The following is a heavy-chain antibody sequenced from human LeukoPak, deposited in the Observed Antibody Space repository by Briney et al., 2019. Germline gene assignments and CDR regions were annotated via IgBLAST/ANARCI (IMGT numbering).Heavy chain of an antibody. D-gene: IGHD6-19*01. CDR1: GYSFTSYW. CDR2: IYPCNSDT. CDR3: ARPIYSSGWYLDY. V-gene: IGHV5-51*01. J-gene: IGHJ4*02. Sequence: GESLKISCKGSGYSFTSYWIGWVRQMPRKDLEWRVIIYPCNSDTRYSPSFQGQVTISADKSISTAYLQWSSLKASDTAMYYCARPIYSSGWYLDYWGQGTLVTVSS.